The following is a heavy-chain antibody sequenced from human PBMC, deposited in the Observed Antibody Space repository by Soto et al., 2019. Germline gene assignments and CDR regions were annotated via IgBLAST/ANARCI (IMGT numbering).Heavy chain of an antibody. D-gene: IGHD3-10*02. CDR1: GFSLTNNGEA. CDR3: ARYVATSPAGWFEP. J-gene: IGHJ5*02. CDR2: IYWDDDN. V-gene: IGHV2-5*02. Sequence: QITLKESGPTLVKPTQTLTLTCTFSGFSLTNNGEAVGWFRQSPGKALEWLVLIYWDDDNRYSPTLRTRLSTXXXTXXNQVVLTLTNMDPVDTATYYCARYVATSPAGWFEPWGQGIPVTVSS.